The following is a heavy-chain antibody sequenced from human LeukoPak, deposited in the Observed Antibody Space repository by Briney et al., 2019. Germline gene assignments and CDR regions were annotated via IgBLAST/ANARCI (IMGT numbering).Heavy chain of an antibody. D-gene: IGHD2-2*01. J-gene: IGHJ4*02. CDR1: GFTFSSYG. Sequence: PGRSLRLSCAASGFTFSSYGMHWVRQAPGKGLEWVAVISYDGSNKYYADSVKGRFTISRDNSKNTLYLQMNSLRAEDTAVYYCAKGPYCSSTSCYPSPFDYWGQGTLVTVSS. CDR3: AKGPYCSSTSCYPSPFDY. CDR2: ISYDGSNK. V-gene: IGHV3-30*18.